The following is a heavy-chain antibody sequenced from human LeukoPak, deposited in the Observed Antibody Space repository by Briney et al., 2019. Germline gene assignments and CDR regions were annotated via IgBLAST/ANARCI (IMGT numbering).Heavy chain of an antibody. Sequence: GASVKVSCKASGYTFTSYYMHWVRQAPGQGLEWMGWISAYNGNTNYAQKLQGRVTMTTDTSTSTAYMELRSLRSDDTAVYYCARENGGNPHFDYWGQGTLVTVSS. CDR1: GYTFTSYY. D-gene: IGHD4-23*01. V-gene: IGHV1-18*04. CDR2: ISAYNGNT. J-gene: IGHJ4*02. CDR3: ARENGGNPHFDY.